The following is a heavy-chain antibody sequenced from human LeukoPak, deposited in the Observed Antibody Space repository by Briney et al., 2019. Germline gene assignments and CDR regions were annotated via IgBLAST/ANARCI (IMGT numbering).Heavy chain of an antibody. CDR2: IYYSGST. CDR3: ARALAVAGNRVYYFDY. Sequence: KSSETLSLTCTVSGGSISSYYWSWIRQPPGKGLEWIGYIYYSGSTNYNPSLKSRVTISVDTSKNQFSLKLSSVTAADTAVYYCARALAVAGNRVYYFDYWGQGTLVTVSS. V-gene: IGHV4-59*01. CDR1: GGSISSYY. J-gene: IGHJ4*02. D-gene: IGHD6-19*01.